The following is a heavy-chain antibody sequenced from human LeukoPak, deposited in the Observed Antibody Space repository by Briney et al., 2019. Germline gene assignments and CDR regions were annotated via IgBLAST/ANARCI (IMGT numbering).Heavy chain of an antibody. CDR3: ARVSVAGTRNWFDP. CDR1: GYTFTSYG. D-gene: IGHD1-7*01. V-gene: IGHV1-18*01. J-gene: IGHJ5*02. CDR2: ISAYNGNT. Sequence: VASEKVSCKASGYTFTSYGISWVRQAPGQGLEWMGWISAYNGNTNYAQKLQGRVTMTTDTSMSTAYMELRSLRSDDTAVYYCARVSVAGTRNWFDPWGQGTLVTVSS.